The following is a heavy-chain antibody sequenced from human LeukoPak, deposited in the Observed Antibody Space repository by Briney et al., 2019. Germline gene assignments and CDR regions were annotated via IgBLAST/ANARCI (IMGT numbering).Heavy chain of an antibody. CDR1: GGSISSHY. D-gene: IGHD3-16*01. Sequence: WETLSLTCTVSGGSISSHYWSWFRQTPGERPEWIAFIYYSGTTNYNPSLKGRVTISIDSSKNQFSLKLSAVTAADTAIYYCARGTGLYYCSCHFYWGYFDPWGHGNPGPVSS. CDR2: IYYSGTT. J-gene: IGHJ4*03. CDR3: ARGTGLYYCSCHFYWGYFDP. V-gene: IGHV4-59*11.